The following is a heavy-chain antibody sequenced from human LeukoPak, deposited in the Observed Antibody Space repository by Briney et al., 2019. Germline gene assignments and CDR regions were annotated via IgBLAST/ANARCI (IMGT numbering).Heavy chain of an antibody. Sequence: GGSLRLSCAASGFTVSNNYMSWVRQPPGKGLEWVSGIYSIGSTYYADSVKGRFTISRDNSKNTLYLQMNSLRAEDTAVYYCAGSLAYCGGDCRLGDYWGQGTLVTVSS. V-gene: IGHV3-66*01. CDR3: AGSLAYCGGDCRLGDY. J-gene: IGHJ4*02. CDR1: GFTVSNNY. D-gene: IGHD2-21*02. CDR2: IYSIGST.